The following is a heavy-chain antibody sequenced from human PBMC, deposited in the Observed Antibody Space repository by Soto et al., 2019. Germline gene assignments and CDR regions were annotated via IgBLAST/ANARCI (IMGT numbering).Heavy chain of an antibody. Sequence: QVQLVESGGGVVQPGRSLRLSCAASGFTFSSYGMHWVRQAPGKGLEWVAVISYDGSNKYYADSVKGRFTISRDNSRNTLYLQMNSLRAEDTAVYYCAKRGGITAYYGMDVWGQGTTVTVSS. CDR1: GFTFSSYG. J-gene: IGHJ6*02. V-gene: IGHV3-30*18. D-gene: IGHD3-10*01. CDR3: AKRGGITAYYGMDV. CDR2: ISYDGSNK.